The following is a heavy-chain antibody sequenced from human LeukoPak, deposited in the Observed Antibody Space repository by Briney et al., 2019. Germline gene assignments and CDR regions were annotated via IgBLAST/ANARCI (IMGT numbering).Heavy chain of an antibody. V-gene: IGHV3-74*01. Sequence: SGGSLRLSCAASGFTFSNYWMHWVRQAPGKGLVWVSRINSDGINTSYADSVKGRFTISRDNAKNTLNLQMNSLRAEDTAVYYCARESPQLSSFDYWGQGTLVTVSS. CDR1: GFTFSNYW. CDR2: INSDGINT. J-gene: IGHJ4*02. D-gene: IGHD2-2*01. CDR3: ARESPQLSSFDY.